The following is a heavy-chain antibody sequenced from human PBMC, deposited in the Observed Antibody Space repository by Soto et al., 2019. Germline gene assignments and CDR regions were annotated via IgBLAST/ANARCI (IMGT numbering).Heavy chain of an antibody. V-gene: IGHV1-3*01. CDR3: ARDGVAAGNINFDY. CDR2: INGGNGNT. CDR1: GYTFTNYA. D-gene: IGHD6-25*01. Sequence: ASVKVSCKASGYTFTNYAMHWVRQAPGQRLEWMGWINGGNGNTKYSPKLQDRVTITRDTSASTGYMELSSLRSEDTALYYCARDGVAAGNINFDYWGQGTLVTVSS. J-gene: IGHJ4*02.